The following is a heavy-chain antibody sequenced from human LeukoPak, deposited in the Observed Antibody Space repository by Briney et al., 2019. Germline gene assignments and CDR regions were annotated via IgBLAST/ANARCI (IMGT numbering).Heavy chain of an antibody. V-gene: IGHV3-33*06. CDR3: AKYCGGDCSRRWFDP. CDR1: GXTFSNYG. Sequence: PGGSLRLSWAASGXTFSNYGLHWVRQAPGKGLESVAVIWYDGSNKYYSYSVRGRFTISRDNSKNTLYLQMNILRAEDTAVYYCAKYCGGDCSRRWFDPWGQGTLVTVSS. J-gene: IGHJ5*02. CDR2: IWYDGSNK. D-gene: IGHD2-21*02.